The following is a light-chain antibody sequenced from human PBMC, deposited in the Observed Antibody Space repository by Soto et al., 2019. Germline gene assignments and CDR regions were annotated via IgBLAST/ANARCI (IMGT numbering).Light chain of an antibody. CDR2: DAS. Sequence: IVWTQSPATLSLSPGEVATLSCAASQTIAYNFLAWHQQKPVLAPRLLVYDASKRGTFIPAKLSGSGSGTDFTLNISTLEPEDCAGDSCTHYLYSSSTFGIGTRVQI. CDR1: QTIAYNF. V-gene: IGKV3D-20*01. CDR3: THYLYSSST. J-gene: IGKJ4*01.